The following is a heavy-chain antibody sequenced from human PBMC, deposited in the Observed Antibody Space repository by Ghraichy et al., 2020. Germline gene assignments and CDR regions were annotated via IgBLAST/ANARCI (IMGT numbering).Heavy chain of an antibody. CDR1: GFTFRDHY. CDR3: ARDTRSGIDF. CDR2: TTNKANSYTT. J-gene: IGHJ4*02. D-gene: IGHD1-26*01. Sequence: GGSLRLSCAASGFTFRDHYMDWVRQAPGKGLEWVGRTTNKANSYTTDYAASVKGRFTISRDDSKNSLYLRMNSLKTEDTAVYYCARDTRSGIDFGGQGALVTVSS. V-gene: IGHV3-72*01.